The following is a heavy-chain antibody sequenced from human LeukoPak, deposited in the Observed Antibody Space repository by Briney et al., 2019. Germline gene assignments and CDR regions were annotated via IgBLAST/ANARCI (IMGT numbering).Heavy chain of an antibody. J-gene: IGHJ4*02. CDR3: VTLVSTRYYFDY. D-gene: IGHD5/OR15-5a*01. Sequence: SETLSVTCTGSGDSISSYYWSWIRQPAGKGLEWIGRIYTSGSTNYNPSLKSRVTISIDTSKNQFSLRLTSVTAADTAVYFCVTLVSTRYYFDYWGQGTLVTVSS. CDR2: IYTSGST. CDR1: GDSISSYY. V-gene: IGHV4-4*07.